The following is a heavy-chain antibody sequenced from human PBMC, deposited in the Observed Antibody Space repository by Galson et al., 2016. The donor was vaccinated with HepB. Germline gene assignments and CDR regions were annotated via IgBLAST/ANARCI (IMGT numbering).Heavy chain of an antibody. V-gene: IGHV3-74*01. J-gene: IGHJ4*02. CDR3: AREGLSSSTRHWGFFGY. D-gene: IGHD2-2*01. Sequence: WVRQAPGKGLVWVSRIMSDGSSTTYADSVKGRFTISRDNAKNTLYLQMNSLRAEDTAVYYCAREGLSSSTRHWGFFGYWGQGTLVTVSS. CDR2: IMSDGSST.